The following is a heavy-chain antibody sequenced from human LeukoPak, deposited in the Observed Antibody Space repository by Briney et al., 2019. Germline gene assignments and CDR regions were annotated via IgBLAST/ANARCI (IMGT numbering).Heavy chain of an antibody. CDR3: ARHDYIWGSYRRFDP. J-gene: IGHJ5*02. CDR1: GDPISGSSYY. Sequence: SETLSLTCTVSGDPISGSSYYWGWIRQPPGKGLEWIGSIYHSGSTYHKPSLKSRVTISVDTSKNQFSLKLNSVTAADTAVYYCARHDYIWGSYRRFDPWGQGTLVTVSS. D-gene: IGHD3-16*02. CDR2: IYHSGST. V-gene: IGHV4-39*01.